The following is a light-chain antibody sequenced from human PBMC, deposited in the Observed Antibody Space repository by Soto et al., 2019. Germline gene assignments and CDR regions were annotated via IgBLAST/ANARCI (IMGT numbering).Light chain of an antibody. CDR3: QQGYSALLLT. CDR2: AAS. J-gene: IGKJ4*01. CDR1: QSISSY. Sequence: DIQVTESPSSLSASVGDRVTITCRASQSISSYLNWYQQKPGKAPKLLIYAASSLQSGVPSRFSGSGSGTDFTLTISSLQPEDFATYYCQQGYSALLLTFGGGTKVDIK. V-gene: IGKV1-39*01.